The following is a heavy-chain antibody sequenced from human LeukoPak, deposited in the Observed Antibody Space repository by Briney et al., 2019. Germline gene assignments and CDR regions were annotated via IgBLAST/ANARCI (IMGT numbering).Heavy chain of an antibody. CDR2: IKQDGSEK. V-gene: IGHV3-7*01. CDR3: ARVGGSWYLDVCYFDY. J-gene: IGHJ4*02. D-gene: IGHD6-13*01. Sequence: PGGSLRLSCAASGFTFSSYWMSWVRQAPGKGLEWVANIKQDGSEKYYVDSVKGRFTISRDNAKNSLYLQMNSLRAEDTAVYYCARVGGSWYLDVCYFDYWGQGTLVTVSS. CDR1: GFTFSSYW.